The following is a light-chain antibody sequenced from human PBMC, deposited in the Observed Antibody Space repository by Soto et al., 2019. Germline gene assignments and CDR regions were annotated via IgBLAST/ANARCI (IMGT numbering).Light chain of an antibody. V-gene: IGKV2-28*01. CDR3: MQALQTPDS. J-gene: IGKJ2*01. CDR1: QSLLHSNGYNY. CDR2: LGS. Sequence: DIVMTQSPLSLPVTPGEPASISCRSSQSLLHSNGYNYLDWYLQKPGQSPQLLIYLGSNRASGVPDRFRGSGPGTDFTLKISRLEAEDVGVYYCMQALQTPDSFGQGTKLEIK.